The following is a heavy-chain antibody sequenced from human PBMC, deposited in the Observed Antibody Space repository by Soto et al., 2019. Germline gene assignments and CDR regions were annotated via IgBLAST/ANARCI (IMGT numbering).Heavy chain of an antibody. J-gene: IGHJ4*02. V-gene: IGHV3-7*01. CDR3: ARDRGWNIVVIPASFDL. Sequence: EVQLVESGGGLVQPGGSLRLSCAASGVSFSAFWMSWVRQIPGKGLEWVANINQDGSEKQYVDSVKGRFTISRENAQNPLFLPMNSLRAEDSAVYYCARDRGWNIVVIPASFDLWGRGALVSVSS. CDR2: INQDGSEK. CDR1: GVSFSAFW. D-gene: IGHD2-15*01.